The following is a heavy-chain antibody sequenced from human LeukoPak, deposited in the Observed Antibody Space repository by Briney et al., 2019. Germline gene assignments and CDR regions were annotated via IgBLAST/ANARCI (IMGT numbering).Heavy chain of an antibody. V-gene: IGHV4-30-2*01. CDR2: IYHSGST. CDR1: GGSISSGGYS. J-gene: IGHJ4*02. CDR3: ARISRSSGWPFDY. Sequence: NPSETLSLTCAVSGGSISSGGYSWSWIRQPPGKGLEWIGYIYHSGSTYYNPSLKSRVTISVDRSKNQFSLKLSSVTAADTAVYYCARISRSSGWPFDYWGQGTLVTVSS. D-gene: IGHD6-19*01.